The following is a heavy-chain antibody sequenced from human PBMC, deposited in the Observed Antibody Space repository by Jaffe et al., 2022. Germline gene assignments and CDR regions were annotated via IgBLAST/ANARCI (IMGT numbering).Heavy chain of an antibody. CDR2: INPSGGST. CDR1: GYTFTSYY. D-gene: IGHD3-10*01. CDR3: ARDSDHLWFGELLFKTYGSDY. V-gene: IGHV1-46*01. J-gene: IGHJ4*02. Sequence: QVQLVQSGAEVKKPGASVKVSCKASGYTFTSYYMHWVRQAPGQGLEWMGIINPSGGSTSYAQKFQGRVTMTRDTSTSTVYMELSSLRSEDTAVYYCARDSDHLWFGELLFKTYGSDYWGQGTLVTVSS.